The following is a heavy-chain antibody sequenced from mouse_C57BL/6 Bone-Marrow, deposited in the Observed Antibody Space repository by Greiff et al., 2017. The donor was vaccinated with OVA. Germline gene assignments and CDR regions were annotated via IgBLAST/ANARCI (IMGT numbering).Heavy chain of an antibody. CDR2: IYPGNSDT. CDR3: TRGVTTVVTQYFDV. Sequence: VQLQQSGTVLARPGASVKMSCKTSGYTFTSYWMHWVKQRPGQGLEWIGAIYPGNSDTSYNQKFKGKAKLTAVTSASTAYMELSSLTNEDSAVYYGTRGVTTVVTQYFDVWGTGTTVTVSS. CDR1: GYTFTSYW. D-gene: IGHD1-1*01. V-gene: IGHV1-5*01. J-gene: IGHJ1*03.